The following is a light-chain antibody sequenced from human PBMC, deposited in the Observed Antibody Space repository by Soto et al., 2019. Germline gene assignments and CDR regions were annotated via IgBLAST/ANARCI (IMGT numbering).Light chain of an antibody. V-gene: IGKV3-20*01. CDR3: QYDGSSPRII. CDR2: GAS. J-gene: IGKJ4*01. Sequence: IVLTQSPGTLSLSPGERATLSCRARQSFSGTYLTWYQQTPGQAPRRRIYGASIRATGIPDRFSGSGSENDFTLTISRLQPADFAVYYCQYDGSSPRIILGGGTKGAIK. CDR1: QSFSGTY.